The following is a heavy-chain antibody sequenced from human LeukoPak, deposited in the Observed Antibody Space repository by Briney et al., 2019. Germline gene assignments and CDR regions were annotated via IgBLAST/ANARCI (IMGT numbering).Heavy chain of an antibody. V-gene: IGHV3-7*01. CDR1: GFTFSSYW. D-gene: IGHD6-19*01. Sequence: GGSLRLPCAASGFTFSSYWMSWVRQAPGKGLEWVANIKQDGSEKYYVDPVKGRFTISRDNAKKSLYLQMNSLRAEDTAVYYCARGLYYYYMDVWGKGTTVTASS. CDR2: IKQDGSEK. CDR3: ARGLYYYYMDV. J-gene: IGHJ6*03.